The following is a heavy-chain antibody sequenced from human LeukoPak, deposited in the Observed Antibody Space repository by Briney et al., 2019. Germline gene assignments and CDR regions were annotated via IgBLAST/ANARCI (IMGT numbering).Heavy chain of an antibody. CDR1: GFTFSRDW. J-gene: IGHJ6*04. CDR2: INQDGSKK. D-gene: IGHD3-10*02. V-gene: IGHV3-7*01. Sequence: GGSLRLSCAASGFTFSRDWMNWVRQAPGKTLEWVANINQDGSKKNYVDSVKGRFTISRDNAKNSLYLQMNSLRAEDTAVYYYAELGITMIGGVRGKGTTVTISS. CDR3: AELGITMIGGV.